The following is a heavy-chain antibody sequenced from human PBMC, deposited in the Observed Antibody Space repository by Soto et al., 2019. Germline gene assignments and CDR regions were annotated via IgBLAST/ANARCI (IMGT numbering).Heavy chain of an antibody. CDR3: ARDSLTHDYGDYIPGDV. CDR2: IYYSGST. Sequence: PSETLSLTCTVSGGSISSYNWSWIRQPPGKGLEWIGYIYYSGSTNYNPSLKSRVTISVDTSKNQFSLKLSSVTAADTAVYYCARDSLTHDYGDYIPGDVWGQGTTVTVSS. J-gene: IGHJ6*02. V-gene: IGHV4-59*01. CDR1: GGSISSYN. D-gene: IGHD4-17*01.